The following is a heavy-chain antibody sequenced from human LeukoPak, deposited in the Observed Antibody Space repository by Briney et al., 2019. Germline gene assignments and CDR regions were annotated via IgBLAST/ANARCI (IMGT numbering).Heavy chain of an antibody. Sequence: SETLSLTCTVSGGSISSYYWSWIRQPPGKGLEWMGYISYSGNTYYNPSLKSRLTISVDTSKNQYSLRLVSVTAADTAVYFCARHQLRHPLDYWGQGTLVIVSS. CDR3: ARHQLRHPLDY. V-gene: IGHV4-59*08. J-gene: IGHJ4*02. CDR1: GGSISSYY. D-gene: IGHD2-2*01. CDR2: ISYSGNT.